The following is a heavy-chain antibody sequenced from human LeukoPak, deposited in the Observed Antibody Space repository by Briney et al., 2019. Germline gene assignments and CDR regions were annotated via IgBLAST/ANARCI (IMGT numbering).Heavy chain of an antibody. Sequence: PSETLSLTCAVYGGSFSGYYWSWIRQPPGKGLEWIGEINHSGSTNYNPSLKSRVTISVDTSKNQFSLKLSSVTAADTAVYYCARVGGSAAGTFDYWGQGTLVTVSS. J-gene: IGHJ4*02. V-gene: IGHV4-34*01. CDR1: GGSFSGYY. CDR3: ARVGGSAAGTFDY. D-gene: IGHD6-13*01. CDR2: INHSGST.